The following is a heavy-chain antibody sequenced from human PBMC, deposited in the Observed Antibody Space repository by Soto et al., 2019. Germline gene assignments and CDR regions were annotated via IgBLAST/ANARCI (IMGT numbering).Heavy chain of an antibody. V-gene: IGHV4-34*01. Sequence: SETLSLTCAVYGGSFSGYYWSWIRQPPGKGLEWIGEINHSGSTNYNPSLKSRVTISVDTSKNQFSLKLSSVTAADTAVYYCARTAAAGLPYYFGYWGQGTLVTVSS. CDR2: INHSGST. CDR3: ARTAAAGLPYYFGY. D-gene: IGHD6-13*01. CDR1: GGSFSGYY. J-gene: IGHJ4*02.